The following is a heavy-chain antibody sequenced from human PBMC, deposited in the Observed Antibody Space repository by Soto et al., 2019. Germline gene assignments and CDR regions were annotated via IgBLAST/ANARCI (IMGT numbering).Heavy chain of an antibody. D-gene: IGHD3-22*01. CDR2: IYYSGST. V-gene: IGHV4-39*01. CDR1: GGSISSSSYY. J-gene: IGHJ5*02. Sequence: PSETLSLTCTVSGGSISSSSYYWGWIRQPPGKGLEWIGSIYYSGSTYYDPSLKSRVTISVDTSKNQFSLKLSSVTAADTAVYYCARQEGYDSSGLVQKYNWFDPWGQEPWSPSPQ. CDR3: ARQEGYDSSGLVQKYNWFDP.